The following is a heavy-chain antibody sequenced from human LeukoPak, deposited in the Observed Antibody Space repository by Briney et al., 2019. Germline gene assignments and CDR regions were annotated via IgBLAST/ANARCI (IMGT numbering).Heavy chain of an antibody. CDR3: AKDRGVVVPAAILDDY. CDR2: IRYDGSNK. J-gene: IGHJ4*02. CDR1: GFTFSSYG. V-gene: IGHV3-30*02. Sequence: GGSLRLSCAASGFTFSSYGMHWVRQAPGKGLEWVAFIRYDGSNKYYADSVKGRFTISRDNSKNTLYLQMNSLRAEDTAVYYCAKDRGVVVPAAILDDYWGQGTLVTVSS. D-gene: IGHD2-2*02.